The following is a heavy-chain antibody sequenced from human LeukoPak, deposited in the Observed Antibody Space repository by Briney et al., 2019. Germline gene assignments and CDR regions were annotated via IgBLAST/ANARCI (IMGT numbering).Heavy chain of an antibody. CDR3: AKDRGAAAWVLYFDY. CDR1: GFTFSSYG. CDR2: ISYHGSDQ. D-gene: IGHD3-10*01. J-gene: IGHJ4*02. Sequence: GGSLRLSCAASGFTFSSYGIHWVRQARDKGLEWVAFISYHGSDQFYADSVEGRFTVSRDNSKNTLYLQMNSLRPEDTAVYFCAKDRGAAAWVLYFDYWGQGTLVTVSS. V-gene: IGHV3-30*18.